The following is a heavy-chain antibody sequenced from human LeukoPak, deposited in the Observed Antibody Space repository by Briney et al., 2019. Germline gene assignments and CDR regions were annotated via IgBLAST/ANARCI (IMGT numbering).Heavy chain of an antibody. D-gene: IGHD5-18*01. Sequence: GRSLRLSCAASGFTFSSYAMHWVRQAPGKGLEWVAVTSYDGSNKYYADSVKGRFTISRDNSKNTLYLQMNSLRAEDTAVYHCARARIQPAKTYYFDYWGQGTLVTVSS. CDR3: ARARIQPAKTYYFDY. CDR1: GFTFSSYA. V-gene: IGHV3-30*04. CDR2: TSYDGSNK. J-gene: IGHJ4*02.